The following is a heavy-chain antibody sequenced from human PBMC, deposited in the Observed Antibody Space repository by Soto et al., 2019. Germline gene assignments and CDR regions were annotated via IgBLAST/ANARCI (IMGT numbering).Heavy chain of an antibody. CDR3: AREQYCSSTNPSCGMDV. Sequence: SETLSLTCAVYGGSFSGYYWSWIRQPPGKGLEWIGEINHSGSTNYNPSLKSRVTISVDTSKNQFSLKLSSVTAADTAVYYCAREQYCSSTNPSCGMDVWGQGTTVTVSS. CDR1: GGSFSGYY. CDR2: INHSGST. V-gene: IGHV4-34*01. D-gene: IGHD2-2*01. J-gene: IGHJ6*02.